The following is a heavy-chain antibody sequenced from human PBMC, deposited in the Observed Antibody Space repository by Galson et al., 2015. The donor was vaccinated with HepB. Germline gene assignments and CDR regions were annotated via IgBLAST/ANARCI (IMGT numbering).Heavy chain of an antibody. D-gene: IGHD3/OR15-3a*01. V-gene: IGHV3-49*03. CDR3: ARGPPREGSFLDFNFDY. Sequence: SLRLSCAASGFTFGDYAMSWFRQAPGKGLEWVGFIRSKAYGGTTEYADSVKGRFTISRDNSKNTLYLQMNSLRAEDTAVYYCARGPPREGSFLDFNFDYWGQGTLVTVSS. CDR1: GFTFGDYA. J-gene: IGHJ4*02. CDR2: IRSKAYGGTT.